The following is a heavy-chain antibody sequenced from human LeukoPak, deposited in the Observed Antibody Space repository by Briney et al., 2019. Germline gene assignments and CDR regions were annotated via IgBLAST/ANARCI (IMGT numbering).Heavy chain of an antibody. CDR3: ARNYDILTGYYPGDWFDP. V-gene: IGHV1-2*02. CDR2: INPNSGGT. J-gene: IGHJ5*02. CDR1: GYTFTGYY. D-gene: IGHD3-9*01. Sequence: GASVKVSCKASGYTFTGYYMHWVRQAPGQGLEWMGWINPNSGGTNYAQKFQGRVTMTRDTSISTAYMELSRLRSDDTAVYYCARNYDILTGYYPGDWFDPWGQGTLVTVSS.